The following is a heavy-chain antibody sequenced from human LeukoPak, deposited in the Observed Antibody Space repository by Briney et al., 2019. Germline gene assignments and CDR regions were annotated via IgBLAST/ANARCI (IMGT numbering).Heavy chain of an antibody. Sequence: PGGSLRLSCAASGFTFSSYAMSWVRQAPGKGLEWVGRIKSKTDGGTTDYAAPVKGRFTISRDDSKNTLYLQMNSLKTEDTAVYYCTTVVPLQHYYGMDVWGQGTTVTVSS. J-gene: IGHJ6*02. CDR3: TTVVPLQHYYGMDV. V-gene: IGHV3-15*01. D-gene: IGHD2-15*01. CDR1: GFTFSSYA. CDR2: IKSKTDGGTT.